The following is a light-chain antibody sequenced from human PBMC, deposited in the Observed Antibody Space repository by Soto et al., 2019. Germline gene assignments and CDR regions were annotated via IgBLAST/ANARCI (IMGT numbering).Light chain of an antibody. V-gene: IGKV1-5*03. CDR3: HQYSASHT. CDR2: KAS. Sequence: DIQMTQSPSTLSASVGDRIIITCRASESISSWLAWYQQKPGKAPKLLIYKASTLESGVPSRLSASGSGTEFTLTISSLQPDDSATYFCHQYSASHTFGGGTKVDNK. CDR1: ESISSW. J-gene: IGKJ4*01.